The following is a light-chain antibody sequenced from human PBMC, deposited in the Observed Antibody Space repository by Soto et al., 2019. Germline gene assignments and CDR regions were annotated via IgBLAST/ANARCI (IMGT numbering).Light chain of an antibody. CDR1: NSDLGGYNY. V-gene: IGLV2-14*03. J-gene: IGLJ1*01. Sequence: QSALTQPASVSGSPGQSITISCTGTNSDLGGYNYVSWYQQHPGKAPKLMIYEVSNRPSGVSSRFSGSKSGNTASLTISWLQAADEADYYCSSYTSSSLYVFGTGTKVTV. CDR2: EVS. CDR3: SSYTSSSLYV.